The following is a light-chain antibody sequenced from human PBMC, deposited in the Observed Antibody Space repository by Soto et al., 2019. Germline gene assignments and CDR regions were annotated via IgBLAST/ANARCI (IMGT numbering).Light chain of an antibody. CDR3: QQYNNWPPIT. J-gene: IGKJ5*01. V-gene: IGKV3-11*01. CDR1: QSVSSY. Sequence: EIVLTHSPATLSWSPVERATLSCRASQSVSSYLAWYQQKPGQAPRLLIYDASSRATGIPARFSGSGSGTVFTLTISSLQSEDFAVYYCQQYNNWPPITFGQGTRLEIK. CDR2: DAS.